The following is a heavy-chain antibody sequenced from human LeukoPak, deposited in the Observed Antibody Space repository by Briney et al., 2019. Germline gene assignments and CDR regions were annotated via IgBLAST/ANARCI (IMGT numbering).Heavy chain of an antibody. CDR1: GGSFSGYY. V-gene: IGHV4-59*01. Sequence: SETLSLTCAVYGGSFSGYYWSWIRQPPGKGLEWIGYIYYSGSTNYNPSLKSRVTISVDTSKNQFSLKLSSVTAADTAVYYCARDSAMPFYNWFDPWGQGTLVTVSS. J-gene: IGHJ5*02. CDR2: IYYSGST. D-gene: IGHD2-2*01. CDR3: ARDSAMPFYNWFDP.